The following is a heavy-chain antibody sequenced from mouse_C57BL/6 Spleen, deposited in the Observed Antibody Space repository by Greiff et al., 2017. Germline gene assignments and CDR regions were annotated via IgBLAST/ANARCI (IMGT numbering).Heavy chain of an antibody. Sequence: VKLVESGAELVKPGASVKMSCKASGYTFTTYPIEWMKQNHGKSLEWIGNFHPYNDDTKYNEKFKGKATLTVEKSSSTVYLELSRLTSDDSAVYYCARIYDYDVYAMDYWGQGTSVTVSS. CDR2: FHPYNDDT. D-gene: IGHD2-4*01. CDR3: ARIYDYDVYAMDY. J-gene: IGHJ4*01. V-gene: IGHV1-47*01. CDR1: GYTFTTYP.